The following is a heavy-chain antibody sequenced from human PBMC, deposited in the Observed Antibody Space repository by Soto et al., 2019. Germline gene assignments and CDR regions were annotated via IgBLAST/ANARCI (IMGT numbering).Heavy chain of an antibody. CDR2: IVPIVGTA. Sequence: SVKVSCKASGGTFSSYAISWVRQAPGQGLEWMGGIVPIVGTASYAQKFQGRVTMTADESTSTVYMELSSLRSEDTAVYYCARVPFYDSSGYDLDIMYYFDYWGQGTLVTVSS. D-gene: IGHD3-22*01. V-gene: IGHV1-69*13. J-gene: IGHJ4*02. CDR3: ARVPFYDSSGYDLDIMYYFDY. CDR1: GGTFSSYA.